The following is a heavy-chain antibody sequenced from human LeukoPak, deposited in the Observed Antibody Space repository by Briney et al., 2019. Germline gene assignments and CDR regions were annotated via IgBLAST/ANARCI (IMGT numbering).Heavy chain of an antibody. CDR1: GYTFTSYG. V-gene: IGHV1-18*03. J-gene: IGHJ4*02. Sequence: GASVKVSCKASGYTFTSYGISWVRQAPGQGLEWMGWISAYNGNTNYAQKLQGRVTITRDTSASTAYMELSSLRFDDMAVYYCTLYNYWGQGTLVTVSS. CDR3: TLYNY. CDR2: ISAYNGNT. D-gene: IGHD2-2*02.